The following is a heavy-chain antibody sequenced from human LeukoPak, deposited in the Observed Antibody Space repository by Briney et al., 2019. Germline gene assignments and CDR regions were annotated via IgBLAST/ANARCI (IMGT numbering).Heavy chain of an antibody. CDR1: GLTFSSYA. V-gene: IGHV3-21*01. J-gene: IGHJ4*02. Sequence: GGSLRLSCAASGLTFSSYAMSWVRQAPGKGLEWVSSITSSSSDIFYADSVKGRFTISRDNAQNSLSLQMNSLRAEDTATYYCARENIIDYWGQGTLVTVSS. CDR2: ITSSSSDI. D-gene: IGHD2/OR15-2a*01. CDR3: ARENIIDY.